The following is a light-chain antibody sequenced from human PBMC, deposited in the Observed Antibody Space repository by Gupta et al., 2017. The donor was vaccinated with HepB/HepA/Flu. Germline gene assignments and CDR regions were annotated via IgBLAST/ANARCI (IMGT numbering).Light chain of an antibody. CDR3: QQSYRRRT. CDR1: QTINNF. CDR2: GAS. J-gene: IGKJ1*01. Sequence: DIQMTQSPSSLSASVGDRVTITCRASQTINNFLHWYQQKPGKAPKLLIYGASSLQGGVPSRFSGSGSGTDFTLTSTSLQPEDVAIYYCQQSYRRRTFGQGTKVEIK. V-gene: IGKV1-39*01.